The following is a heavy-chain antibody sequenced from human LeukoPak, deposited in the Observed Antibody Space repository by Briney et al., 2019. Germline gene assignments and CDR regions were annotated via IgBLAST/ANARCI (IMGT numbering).Heavy chain of an antibody. CDR3: ARDAGYSYGFDYYYYYGMDV. D-gene: IGHD5-18*01. CDR2: IYSGGST. J-gene: IGHJ6*02. V-gene: IGHV3-53*01. Sequence: GGSLRLSCAASGFTVSSNYMSWVRQVPGKGLEWVSVIYSGGSTYYADSVKGRFTISRDNSKNTLYLQMNSLRAEDTAVYYCARDAGYSYGFDYYYYYGMDVRGQGTTVTVSS. CDR1: GFTVSSNY.